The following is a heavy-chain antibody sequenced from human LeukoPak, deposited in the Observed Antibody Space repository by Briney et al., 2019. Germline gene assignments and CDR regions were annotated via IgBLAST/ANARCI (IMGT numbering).Heavy chain of an antibody. V-gene: IGHV4-30-2*01. J-gene: IGHJ3*02. CDR3: ARVDSGSYNDAFDI. D-gene: IGHD1-26*01. CDR2: IFQSGST. CDR1: GGSISSGDYS. Sequence: PSETLSLTCAVSGGSISSGDYSWSWIRQPPGKGLEWLGYIFQSGSTYYNSSLKSRVTISVDRSKNQFSLKLSSVTAADTAVYYCARVDSGSYNDAFDIWGQGTMVTVSS.